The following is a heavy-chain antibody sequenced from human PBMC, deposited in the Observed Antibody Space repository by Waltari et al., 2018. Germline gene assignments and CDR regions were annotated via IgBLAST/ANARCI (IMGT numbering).Heavy chain of an antibody. CDR3: TRRYCSSTTCINAFDI. CDR2: SRSKNDGGTI. CDR1: GFSFNYAW. J-gene: IGHJ3*02. V-gene: IGHV3-15*01. D-gene: IGHD2-2*01. Sequence: EVQLVESGGGLVKPGGSLSLSCAASGFSFNYAWMSWVRQAPGKELEWVGRSRSKNDGGTIDYAAPVKDRFSISRDDSKNTLYLQMNSLEIEDTAVYYCTRRYCSSTTCINAFDIWGQGTGVTVSS.